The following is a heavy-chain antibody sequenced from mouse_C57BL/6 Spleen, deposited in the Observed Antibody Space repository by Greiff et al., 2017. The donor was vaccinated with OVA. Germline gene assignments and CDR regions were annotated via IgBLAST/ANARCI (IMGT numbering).Heavy chain of an antibody. CDR3: ARLYYGNYGAMDY. D-gene: IGHD2-1*01. CDR2: ISSGSSTI. V-gene: IGHV5-17*01. CDR1: GFTFSDYG. J-gene: IGHJ4*01. Sequence: EVQLVESGGGLVKPGGSLKLSCAASGFTFSDYGMHWVRQAPEKGLEWVAYISSGSSTIYYADTVKGRFTISRDSAKNTLFLQMTSLRSEDTAMYYCARLYYGNYGAMDYWGQGTSVTVSS.